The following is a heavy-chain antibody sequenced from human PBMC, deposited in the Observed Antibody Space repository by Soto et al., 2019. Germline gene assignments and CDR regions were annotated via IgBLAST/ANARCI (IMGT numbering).Heavy chain of an antibody. D-gene: IGHD2-2*01. CDR3: ARDRLYLPAAPNWFDP. V-gene: IGHV1-69*04. CDR1: GGTFSSYT. J-gene: IGHJ5*02. CDR2: IIPILGIA. Sequence: ASVKVSCKASGGTFSSYTISWVRQAPGQGLEWMGRIIPILGIANYAQKFQGRVTITADKSTSTAYMELSSLRSEDTAVYYCARDRLYLPAAPNWFDPWGQGTLVTVSS.